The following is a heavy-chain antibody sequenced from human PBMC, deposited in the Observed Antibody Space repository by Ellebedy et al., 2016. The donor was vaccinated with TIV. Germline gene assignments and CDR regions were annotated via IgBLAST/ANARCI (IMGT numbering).Heavy chain of an antibody. Sequence: GGSLRLXXVASGFTFSSYWMHWVRQTPGKGLEWVANIKQDGSAKYYVDPVKGRFTISRDNAKNSLYLQMNSLRAEDTAVYYCARRYFDLWGRGTLVTVSS. CDR3: ARRYFDL. V-gene: IGHV3-7*04. CDR1: GFTFSSYW. J-gene: IGHJ2*01. CDR2: IKQDGSAK.